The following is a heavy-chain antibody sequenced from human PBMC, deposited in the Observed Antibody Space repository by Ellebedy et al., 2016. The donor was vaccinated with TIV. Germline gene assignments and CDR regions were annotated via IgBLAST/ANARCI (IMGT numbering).Heavy chain of an antibody. CDR2: FDAEDGKT. Sequence: AASVKVSCKVSGYTLSALSMRWVRQAPGKGLEWMGGFDAEDGKTTYAQRFKGRVTMTDDTSTETAYIELRSLMSEDTAVYYCATDLVVAAPVTPFDYWGQGTLVTGSS. J-gene: IGHJ4*02. CDR3: ATDLVVAAPVTPFDY. CDR1: GYTLSALS. D-gene: IGHD6-6*01. V-gene: IGHV1-24*01.